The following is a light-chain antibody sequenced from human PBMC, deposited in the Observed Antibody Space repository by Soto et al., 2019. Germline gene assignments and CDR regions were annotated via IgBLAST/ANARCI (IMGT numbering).Light chain of an antibody. CDR1: QSISSAY. CDR2: GAS. Sequence: IVLTQSTGTLSLSPGERATLSCRASQSISSAYLAWYQQTPGQAPRLLIYGASTRATGIPDRFSGSGSGTDFTLTISRLGPEDFAVYYCQQYGSSPFTFGQGTRLEIK. V-gene: IGKV3-20*01. CDR3: QQYGSSPFT. J-gene: IGKJ5*01.